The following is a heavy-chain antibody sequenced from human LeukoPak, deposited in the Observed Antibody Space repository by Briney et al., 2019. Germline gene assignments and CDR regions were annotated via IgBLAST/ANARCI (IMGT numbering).Heavy chain of an antibody. CDR3: VRGGRGSYFKSFDS. J-gene: IGHJ4*02. CDR1: GYTFTDYY. Sequence: ASVKVSCKASGYTFTDYYMQWVRQAPGQGLERLGWIKPDGGGTEYAANFQGRVTMTRDTSISTAYLDLSRLTSDDTAVYYCVRGGRGSYFKSFDSWGEGTLVTVSS. CDR2: IKPDGGGT. V-gene: IGHV1-2*02. D-gene: IGHD3-10*01.